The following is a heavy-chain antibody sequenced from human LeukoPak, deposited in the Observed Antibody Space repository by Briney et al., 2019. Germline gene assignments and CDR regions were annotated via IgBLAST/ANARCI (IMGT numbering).Heavy chain of an antibody. Sequence: GGSLRLSCAASGFTFSSYSMNWVRQAPGKGLEWVSYISSSSSTIYYADSVKGRFTISRDNAKNSLYVQLNSLRAEDTAVYYCASSGLIAVAGTKTYFDYWGQGTLVTVSS. V-gene: IGHV3-48*01. J-gene: IGHJ4*02. CDR2: ISSSSSTI. CDR3: ASSGLIAVAGTKTYFDY. CDR1: GFTFSSYS. D-gene: IGHD6-19*01.